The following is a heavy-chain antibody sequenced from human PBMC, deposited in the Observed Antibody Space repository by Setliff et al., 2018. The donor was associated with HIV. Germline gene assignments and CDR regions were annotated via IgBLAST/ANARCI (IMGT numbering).Heavy chain of an antibody. J-gene: IGHJ5*02. CDR1: GYTFTNYY. V-gene: IGHV1-46*04. D-gene: IGHD3-10*01. Sequence: ASVKVSCKASGYTFTNYYMHWVRQAPGQGLEWLGIINPSGSRTNYAQKLQGRVTMTRDTSTSTVYMELSSLRSEDTALYYCARGGPLITMVRGVLRWFDPWGQGTLVTVSS. CDR2: INPSGSRT. CDR3: ARGGPLITMVRGVLRWFDP.